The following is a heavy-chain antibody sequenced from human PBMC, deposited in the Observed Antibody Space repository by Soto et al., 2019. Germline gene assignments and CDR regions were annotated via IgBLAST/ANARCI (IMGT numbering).Heavy chain of an antibody. CDR1: GFTVSSNY. V-gene: IGHV3-53*01. D-gene: IGHD1-26*01. Sequence: GSLSLSCAASGFTVSSNYMSWVRQAPGKGLEWVSVIYSGGSTYYADSVKGRFTISRDNSKNTRYLQMNSLRAEDTAVYYCGRDRERVGYYYYGMDVWGQGTTVTVSS. CDR3: GRDRERVGYYYYGMDV. CDR2: IYSGGST. J-gene: IGHJ6*02.